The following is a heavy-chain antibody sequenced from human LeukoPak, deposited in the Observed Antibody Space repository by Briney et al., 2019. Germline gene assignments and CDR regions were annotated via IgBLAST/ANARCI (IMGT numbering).Heavy chain of an antibody. V-gene: IGHV4-34*01. J-gene: IGHJ5*02. D-gene: IGHD6-13*01. CDR2: INHSGST. CDR3: ARIPLYSSRNNWFDP. CDR1: GGSFSGYY. Sequence: SETLSLTCTVSGGSFSGYYWSWIRQPPGKGLEWIGEINHSGSTNYNPSLKSRVTISVDTSKNQFSLKLSSVTAADTAVYYCARIPLYSSRNNWFDPWGQGTLVTVSP.